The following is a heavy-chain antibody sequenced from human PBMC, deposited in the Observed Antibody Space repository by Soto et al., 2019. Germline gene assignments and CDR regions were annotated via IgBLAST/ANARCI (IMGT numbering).Heavy chain of an antibody. CDR2: ISAYNGNT. CDR1: GYTFTSYC. J-gene: IGHJ4*02. V-gene: IGHV1-18*01. CDR3: ARANYDILTGYYSPPSY. D-gene: IGHD3-9*01. Sequence: GASVKVSCKASGYTFTSYCMSWVRQAPGQGLEWMGWISAYNGNTNYAQKLQGRVTMTTDTSTSTAYMELRSLRSDDTAVYYCARANYDILTGYYSPPSYWGQGTLVTVSS.